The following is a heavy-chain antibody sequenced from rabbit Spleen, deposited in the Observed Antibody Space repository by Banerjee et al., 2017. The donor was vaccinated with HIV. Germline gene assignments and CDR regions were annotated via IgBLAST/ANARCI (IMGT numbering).Heavy chain of an antibody. D-gene: IGHD3-1*01. CDR1: GISFSAGDY. CDR3: AGDKELAIWGYKIDL. CDR2: IYAGDGSP. V-gene: IGHV1S40*01. Sequence: EFGGGLVKPGASLTLTCTASGISFSAGDYMCWVRQAPGKGLKLIGCIYAGDGSPDYPKWVNGRFAITKTSSAVDLKMTSLTAADTATYFCAGDKELAIWGYKIDLWGQGTLVTVS. J-gene: IGHJ3*01.